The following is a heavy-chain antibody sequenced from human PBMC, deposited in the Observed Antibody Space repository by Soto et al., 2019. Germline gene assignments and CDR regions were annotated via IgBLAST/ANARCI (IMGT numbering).Heavy chain of an antibody. CDR3: ARTPPYVYFDL. D-gene: IGHD2-15*01. CDR2: IIPILGIA. CDR1: GGTFSSYT. J-gene: IGHJ2*01. V-gene: IGHV1-69*02. Sequence: QVQLVQSGAEVKKPGSSVKVSCKASGGTFSSYTISWVRQAPGQGLEWMGRIIPILGIANYAQKFQGRVTITADKSTSTAYMELSSLRSEDTAVYYCARTPPYVYFDLWGRGTLVTVYS.